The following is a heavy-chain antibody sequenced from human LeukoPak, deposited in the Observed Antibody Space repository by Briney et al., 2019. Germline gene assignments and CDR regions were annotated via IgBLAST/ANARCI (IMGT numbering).Heavy chain of an antibody. D-gene: IGHD3-10*01. CDR2: IYSGGSA. V-gene: IGHV3-53*01. J-gene: IGHJ4*02. CDR3: TRVYGSGSYYSHC. CDR1: GFPFSNSF. Sequence: PGGSLDLSLAASGFPFSNSFMSWVRQAPGKGLEGVSVIYSGGSAYYADSVKGRFTISRDNSKNTLYLQMNSLRAEDTAVYYCTRVYGSGSYYSHCWGQGTLVTVSS.